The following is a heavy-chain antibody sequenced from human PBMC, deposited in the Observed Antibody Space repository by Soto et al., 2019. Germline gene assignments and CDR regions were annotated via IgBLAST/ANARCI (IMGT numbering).Heavy chain of an antibody. CDR3: AREFATVTNYGMDV. CDR2: FYYSGST. J-gene: IGHJ6*02. CDR1: GGSISSYY. Sequence: QVQLQESGPGLVKPSETLSLTCTVSGGSISSYYWSWIRQPPGKGLEWIGYFYYSGSTNYNPSLKSRVTLSVDTSKNQFSLKLSSVTAADTAVYYCAREFATVTNYGMDVWGQGTTVTVSS. V-gene: IGHV4-59*01. D-gene: IGHD4-17*01.